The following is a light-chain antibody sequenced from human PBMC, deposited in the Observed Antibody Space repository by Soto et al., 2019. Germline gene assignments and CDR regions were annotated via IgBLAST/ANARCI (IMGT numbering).Light chain of an antibody. CDR1: SSDVGGYNY. CDR2: EVS. CDR3: SSYAGSNNIWV. Sequence: QSALTQPPSASGSPGQSVTISCTGTSSDVGGYNYVSWYQQHPGKAPKVMIYEVSKRPSGVPDRFSGSKSGHTASLTVSGLQAEDEADYYCSSYAGSNNIWVFGRGTKLTVL. J-gene: IGLJ3*02. V-gene: IGLV2-8*01.